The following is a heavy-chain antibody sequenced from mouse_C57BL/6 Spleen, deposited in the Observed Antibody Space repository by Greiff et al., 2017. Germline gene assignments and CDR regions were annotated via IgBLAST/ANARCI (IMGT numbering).Heavy chain of an antibody. Sequence: QVQLKQPGAELVMPGASVKLSCKASGYTFTSYWMHWVKQRPGQGLEWIGEIDPSDSYTNYNQKFKGKSTLTVDKSSSTAYMQLSSLTSEDSAVYYCARSYSRAMDYWGQGTSVTVSS. CDR1: GYTFTSYW. CDR2: IDPSDSYT. J-gene: IGHJ4*01. V-gene: IGHV1-69*01. D-gene: IGHD2-5*01. CDR3: ARSYSRAMDY.